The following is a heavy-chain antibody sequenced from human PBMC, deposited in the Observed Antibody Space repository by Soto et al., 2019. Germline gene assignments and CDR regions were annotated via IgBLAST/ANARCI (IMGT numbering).Heavy chain of an antibody. V-gene: IGHV3-30*18. D-gene: IGHD1-26*01. CDR3: AKGGYTGVYFGGGHFDY. J-gene: IGHJ4*02. Sequence: QVQVVESGGGVVQPGRSLRLSCAASGFTFTTYAMHWVRQAPGKGLEWVALISYDGSSQYYADSVRGRFTISRDNSTNTVWLQMNSLRSEDTASYYCAKGGYTGVYFGGGHFDYWGQGTLVTVSS. CDR2: ISYDGSSQ. CDR1: GFTFTTYA.